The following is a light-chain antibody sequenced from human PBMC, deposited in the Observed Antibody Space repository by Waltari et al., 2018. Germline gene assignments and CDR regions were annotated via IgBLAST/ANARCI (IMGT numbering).Light chain of an antibody. CDR3: MQALRIPWT. J-gene: IGKJ1*01. V-gene: IGKV2-28*01. CDR2: LGS. Sequence: DIVMTQSPLSLPVTPGEPASISCRSSQILLHSSGNNYLDWYVQKPGQSPQLLIYLGSSRASGVPDRFSGSESGTDFTLKISRVEAEDVGVYYCMQALRIPWTFGQGTKVEIK. CDR1: QILLHSSGNNY.